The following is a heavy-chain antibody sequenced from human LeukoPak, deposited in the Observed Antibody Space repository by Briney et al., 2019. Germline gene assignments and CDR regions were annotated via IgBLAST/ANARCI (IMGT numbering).Heavy chain of an antibody. CDR3: ARGYSSSWYSQGYFDY. V-gene: IGHV4-59*01. CDR1: GGSISSYY. CDR2: IYYSGTT. D-gene: IGHD6-13*01. J-gene: IGHJ4*02. Sequence: SETLSLTCTVSGGSISSYYWSWIRQPPGKGLEWIGYIYYSGTTNYNPSLKSRVTISIDTSKNQFSLKLSSVTAADTAVYYCARGYSSSWYSQGYFDYWGQGTLVPVSP.